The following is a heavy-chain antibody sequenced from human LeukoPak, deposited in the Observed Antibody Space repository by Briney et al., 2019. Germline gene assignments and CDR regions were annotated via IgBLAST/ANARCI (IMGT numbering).Heavy chain of an antibody. J-gene: IGHJ6*02. D-gene: IGHD4-17*01. CDR2: IKQDGSEK. CDR3: ARGEVDDYGDYYYYYGMDV. V-gene: IGHV3-7*01. CDR1: GFTFSSYW. Sequence: GGSLRLSCAASGFTFSSYWMSWVRQAPGKGLEWVANIKQDGSEKYYVDSVKGRFTISRDNAKNSLYLQMNSLRAKDTAVYYCARGEVDDYGDYYYYYGMDVWGQGTTVTVSS.